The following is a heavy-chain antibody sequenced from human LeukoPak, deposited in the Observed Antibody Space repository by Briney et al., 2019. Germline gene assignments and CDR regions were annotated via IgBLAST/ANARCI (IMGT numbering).Heavy chain of an antibody. V-gene: IGHV4-4*02. CDR1: GGSISSGNW. CDR3: ARQPSYYYFDY. J-gene: IGHJ4*02. Sequence: NPSETLSLTCAVSGGSISSGNWWSWVRQPPGKGLEWIGQIYHSGSTNYNPSLKSRVTISVDASRNQFSLKMSSVTAADTAVYYCARQPSYYYFDYWGQGTLATVSS. D-gene: IGHD1-26*01. CDR2: IYHSGST.